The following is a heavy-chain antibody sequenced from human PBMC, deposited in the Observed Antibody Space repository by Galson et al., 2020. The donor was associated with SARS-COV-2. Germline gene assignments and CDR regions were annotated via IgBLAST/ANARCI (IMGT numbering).Heavy chain of an antibody. J-gene: IGHJ4*02. D-gene: IGHD1-26*01. Sequence: TGGSLRLSCAASGFTFSSYEMNWVRQAPGKGLEWVSYISSSGSTIYYADSVKGRFTISRDNAKNSLYLQMNSLRAEDTAVYYCARVDFRHSGSWSLFDYWGQGTLVTVSS. V-gene: IGHV3-48*03. CDR2: ISSSGSTI. CDR3: ARVDFRHSGSWSLFDY. CDR1: GFTFSSYE.